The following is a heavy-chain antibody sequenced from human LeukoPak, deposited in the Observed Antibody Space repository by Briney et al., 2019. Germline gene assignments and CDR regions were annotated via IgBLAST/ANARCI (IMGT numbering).Heavy chain of an antibody. CDR1: GGSISSYY. V-gene: IGHV4-59*01. CDR2: IYYSGST. Sequence: SETLSLTCTVSGGSISSYYWSWIRQPPGKGLEWIGYIYYSGSTNYNPSLKSRVTISVDTSKNQFSLKLSSVTAADTAVYYCARDKGRELLGRPYYYYGMDVWGQGTTVTVSS. J-gene: IGHJ6*02. D-gene: IGHD1-26*01. CDR3: ARDKGRELLGRPYYYYGMDV.